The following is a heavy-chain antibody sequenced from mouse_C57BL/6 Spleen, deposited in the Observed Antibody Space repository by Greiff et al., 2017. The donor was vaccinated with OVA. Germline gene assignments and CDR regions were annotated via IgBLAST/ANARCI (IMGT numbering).Heavy chain of an antibody. D-gene: IGHD2-1*01. V-gene: IGHV1-39*01. J-gene: IGHJ1*03. CDR2: INPNYGTT. CDR1: GYSFTDYN. Sequence: EVKLMESGPELVKPGASVKISCKASGYSFTDYNMNWVKQSNGKSLEWIGVINPNYGTTSYNQKFKGKATLTVDQSSSTAYMQLNSLTSEDSAVYYCAREEIYYGNFGYFDVWGTGTTVTVSS. CDR3: AREEIYYGNFGYFDV.